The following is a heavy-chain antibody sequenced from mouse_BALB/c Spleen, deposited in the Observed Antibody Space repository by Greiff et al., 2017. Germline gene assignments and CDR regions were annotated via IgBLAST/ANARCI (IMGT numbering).Heavy chain of an antibody. CDR3: ARGIYYGYDYFDY. Sequence: EVQGVESGGGLVKPGGSLKLSCAASGFTFSSYAMSWVRQTPEKRLEWVASISSGGSTYYPDSVKGRFTISRDNARNILYLQMSSLRSEDTAMYYCARGIYYGYDYFDYWGQGTTLTVSS. J-gene: IGHJ2*01. D-gene: IGHD2-2*01. V-gene: IGHV5-6-5*01. CDR2: ISSGGST. CDR1: GFTFSSYA.